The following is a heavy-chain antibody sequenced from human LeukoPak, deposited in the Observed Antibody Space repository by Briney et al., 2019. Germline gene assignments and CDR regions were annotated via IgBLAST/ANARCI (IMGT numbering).Heavy chain of an antibody. CDR3: AKDWYDSSGPILKV. CDR2: IRYDGSNK. J-gene: IGHJ3*01. V-gene: IGHV3-30*02. Sequence: GGSLRLSCAASGFTFSSYGMHWVRQAPGKGLEWVAFIRYDGSNKYYADPVKGRFTISRDNSKNTLYLQMNSLRAEDTAVYYCAKDWYDSSGPILKVWGQGTMVTVSS. D-gene: IGHD3-22*01. CDR1: GFTFSSYG.